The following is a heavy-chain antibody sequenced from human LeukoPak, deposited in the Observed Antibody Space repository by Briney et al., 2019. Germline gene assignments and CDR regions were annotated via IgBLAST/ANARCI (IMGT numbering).Heavy chain of an antibody. Sequence: PWASVKVSCKASGGTFSSYAISWVRQAPGQGLEWMGWMNPNSGNTGYAQKFQGRVTMTRNTSISTAYMELSSLRSEDTAVYYCATVPPKDWFDPWGQGTLVTVSS. CDR3: ATVPPKDWFDP. V-gene: IGHV1-8*02. CDR1: GGTFSSYA. CDR2: MNPNSGNT. J-gene: IGHJ5*02.